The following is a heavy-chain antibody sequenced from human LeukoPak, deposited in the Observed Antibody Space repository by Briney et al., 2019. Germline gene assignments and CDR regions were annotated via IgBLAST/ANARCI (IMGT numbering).Heavy chain of an antibody. Sequence: ASVKVSCKASGYTFTGYYMHWVRQAPGQGLEWMGWINPNSGGTNYAQKFQGRVTMTRDTSISTAYMELSRLRSDDTAVYYCARDRMSIVGARNWFDPWGQGTLVTVSS. D-gene: IGHD1-26*01. J-gene: IGHJ5*02. CDR1: GYTFTGYY. V-gene: IGHV1-2*02. CDR2: INPNSGGT. CDR3: ARDRMSIVGARNWFDP.